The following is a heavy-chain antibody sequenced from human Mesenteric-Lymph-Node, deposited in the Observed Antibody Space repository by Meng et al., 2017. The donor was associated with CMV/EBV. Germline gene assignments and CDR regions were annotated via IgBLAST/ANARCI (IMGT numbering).Heavy chain of an antibody. J-gene: IGHJ5*02. CDR1: GYSISSGYF. CDR2: IYHSGSS. CDR3: AREFSGYSNSNWFDP. D-gene: IGHD5-12*01. Sequence: SETLSLTCTVSGYSISSGYFWGWIRQPPGKGLEWIGTIYHSGSSYCNPSLKSRVTVSVDTSKNQFSLKLSSVTAADTAVYYCAREFSGYSNSNWFDPWGQGTLVTVSS. V-gene: IGHV4-38-2*02.